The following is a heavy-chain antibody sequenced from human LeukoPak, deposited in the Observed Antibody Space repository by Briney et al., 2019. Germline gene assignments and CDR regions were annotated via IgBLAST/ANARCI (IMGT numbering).Heavy chain of an antibody. V-gene: IGHV4-39*07. J-gene: IGHJ4*02. CDR3: ARMEASGVALRLAYYFDY. CDR2: IYYTGGT. CDR1: GGSISNRSHF. D-gene: IGHD3-16*01. Sequence: SETLSLTCTVSGGSISNRSHFWGWIRQTPGKGLEWIATIYYTGGTYFNPSLKSRATMSLDTSRSQFSLKLSSVTAADTAVYYCARMEASGVALRLAYYFDYWGQGTLVTVSS.